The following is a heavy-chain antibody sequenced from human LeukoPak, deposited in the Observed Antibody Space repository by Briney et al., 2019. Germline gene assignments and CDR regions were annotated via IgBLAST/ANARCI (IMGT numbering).Heavy chain of an antibody. V-gene: IGHV1-18*01. CDR2: ISAYNGNT. CDR3: ARSPMIVVVTDFDY. J-gene: IGHJ4*02. Sequence: GASVKVSCRASGYTFTSYGITWVRQAPGQGLEWMGWISAYNGNTNYAQKLKGRVTMTTDTSTSTAYMELRSLRSDDTAVYYCARSPMIVVVTDFDYWGQGTLGTGSS. D-gene: IGHD3-22*01. CDR1: GYTFTSYG.